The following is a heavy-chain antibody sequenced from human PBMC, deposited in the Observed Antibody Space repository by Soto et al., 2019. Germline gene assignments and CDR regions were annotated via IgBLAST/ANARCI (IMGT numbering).Heavy chain of an antibody. J-gene: IGHJ6*02. CDR2: INSDGSST. CDR1: GFTFSSYW. CDR3: ARRDQIAYYYGMDV. V-gene: IGHV3-74*01. D-gene: IGHD2-21*01. Sequence: EVQLVESGGGLVQPGGSLRLSCAASGFTFSSYWMNWVRQAPGKGLVWVSRINSDGSSTSYVDSVKGRFTISRDNAXNTLYLQMNSLRAEDTAVYYCARRDQIAYYYGMDVWGQGTTVTVSS.